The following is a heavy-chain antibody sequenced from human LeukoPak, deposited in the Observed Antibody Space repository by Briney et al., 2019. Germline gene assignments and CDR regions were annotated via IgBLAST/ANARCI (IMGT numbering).Heavy chain of an antibody. Sequence: PSETLALTRAVYGGSFSGYYWSWIRQPPGKGLEWIGEINHSGSTNYNPSLKSRVTISVDTSKNQFSLKLSSVTAADTAVYYCARAVVGATFDYWGQGTLVTVSS. CDR2: INHSGST. J-gene: IGHJ4*02. D-gene: IGHD1-26*01. V-gene: IGHV4-34*01. CDR1: GGSFSGYY. CDR3: ARAVVGATFDY.